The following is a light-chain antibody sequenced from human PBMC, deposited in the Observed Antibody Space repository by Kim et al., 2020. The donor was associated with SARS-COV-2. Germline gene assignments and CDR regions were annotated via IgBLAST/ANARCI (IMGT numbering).Light chain of an antibody. J-gene: IGLJ1*01. CDR1: SKDIGAFDY. V-gene: IGLV2-14*03. CDR2: DLT. Sequence: LTQPASVSGSPGQSITISCTGTSKDIGAFDYVSWYQQHPGKAPKLIIYDLTDRPSGVSDRFSGSKSGNTASLTISGLQADDEADYFCNSYIGDTVYVFGTGTKVTVL. CDR3: NSYIGDTVYV.